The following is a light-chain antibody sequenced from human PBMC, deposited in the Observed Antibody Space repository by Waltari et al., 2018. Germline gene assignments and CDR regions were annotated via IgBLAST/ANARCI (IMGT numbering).Light chain of an antibody. CDR3: QQYCTIPIT. V-gene: IGKV4-1*01. CDR1: QSVFYNSNNKHY. CDR2: WAS. Sequence: DIVMTQSPDSLPVSLGERATITCKSSQSVFYNSNNKHYLAWYQQKVGQPPKLLIYWASSRESGVLDRFSGSVSGTDFTLTISSLQAEDVAVYYCQQYCTIPITFGQGTRLEIK. J-gene: IGKJ5*01.